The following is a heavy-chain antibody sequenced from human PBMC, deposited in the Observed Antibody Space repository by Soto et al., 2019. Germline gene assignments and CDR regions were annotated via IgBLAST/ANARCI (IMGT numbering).Heavy chain of an antibody. CDR2: IFHTGTT. CDR3: TRAPVSGSYCFDF. Sequence: SETLSLTCTVSGGSVSSGNYYWSWIRQHPGKGLEWIGYIFHTGTTNYNPSLKSRVTISLDTSMNQFSLKLSSVTPADTAVYYCTRAPVSGSYCFDFWGQGTPVTVSS. V-gene: IGHV4-61*01. D-gene: IGHD1-26*01. J-gene: IGHJ4*02. CDR1: GGSVSSGNYY.